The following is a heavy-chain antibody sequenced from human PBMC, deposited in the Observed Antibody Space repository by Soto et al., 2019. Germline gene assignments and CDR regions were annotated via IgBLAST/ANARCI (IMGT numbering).Heavy chain of an antibody. CDR3: AKDQGSSWYEIDY. D-gene: IGHD6-13*01. J-gene: IGHJ4*02. Sequence: EVQLLESGGGLVQPGGSLGLPCAASGFTFSNYAVTWVRQAPGKGLEWVPTISGSGGSTYYADSVKGRFTISRDNSKNTLYLQMNSLRAEDTAVYYCAKDQGSSWYEIDYWGQGTLVTVSS. V-gene: IGHV3-23*01. CDR2: ISGSGGST. CDR1: GFTFSNYA.